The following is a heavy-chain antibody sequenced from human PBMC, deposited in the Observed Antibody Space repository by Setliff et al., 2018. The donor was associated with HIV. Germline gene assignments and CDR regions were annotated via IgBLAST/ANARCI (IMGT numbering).Heavy chain of an antibody. CDR3: ARTLRAAAMGYFDY. V-gene: IGHV4-38-2*01. J-gene: IGHJ4*02. D-gene: IGHD5-18*01. CDR1: GYSISSGYY. CDR2: IHHSGST. Sequence: PSETLSLTCAVSGYSISSGYYWGWIRQPPGKGLEWIGSIHHSGSTYNNPSLESRVTISVDTSKNQFSLKLTSVTAADTAVYYCARTLRAAAMGYFDYWGQGTLVTVSS.